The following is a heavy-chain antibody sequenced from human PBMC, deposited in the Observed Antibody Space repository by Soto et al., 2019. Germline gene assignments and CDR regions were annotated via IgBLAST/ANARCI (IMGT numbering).Heavy chain of an antibody. J-gene: IGHJ6*03. Sequence: QVQLQQWGAGLLKPSETLSLTCAVYGGSFSGYYWSWIRQPPGKGLEWIGEINHSGSTNYNPSLMSRLTISAEKTTKNLSSKKRCVVAAADAVYYCATRRTILCSGGSCFSSYYYYYYMDVWGKGTTVTVSS. CDR1: GGSFSGYY. CDR2: INHSGST. D-gene: IGHD2-15*01. CDR3: ATRRTILCSGGSCFSSYYYYYYMDV. V-gene: IGHV4-34*01.